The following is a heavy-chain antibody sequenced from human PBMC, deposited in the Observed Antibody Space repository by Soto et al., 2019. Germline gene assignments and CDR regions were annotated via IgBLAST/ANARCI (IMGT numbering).Heavy chain of an antibody. V-gene: IGHV5-51*01. D-gene: IGHD4-4*01. CDR3: AREVTTVTTRVHYYYYGMDV. CDR1: GYPFSTYW. J-gene: IGHJ6*02. Sequence: GESLKISCKASGYPFSTYWIGWVRQMHGRGLEWMGYIYPGDSDTSYSPSFQGQVTISADKSTSTVYLQWSSLKASDTAMYYCAREVTTVTTRVHYYYYGMDVWGQGTTVTVSS. CDR2: IYPGDSDT.